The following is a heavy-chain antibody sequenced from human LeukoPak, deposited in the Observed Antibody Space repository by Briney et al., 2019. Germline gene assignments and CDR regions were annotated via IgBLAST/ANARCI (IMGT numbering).Heavy chain of an antibody. D-gene: IGHD6-13*01. CDR1: GFTFSSYS. CDR3: ARALIAAAADGDY. Sequence: GGSLRLSCAASGFTFSSYSMNWVRQAPGKELEWVSSISSSSSYIYYADSVKGRFTISRDNAKNSLYLQMNSLRAEDTAVYYCARALIAAAADGDYWGQGTLVTVSS. CDR2: ISSSSSYI. J-gene: IGHJ4*02. V-gene: IGHV3-21*01.